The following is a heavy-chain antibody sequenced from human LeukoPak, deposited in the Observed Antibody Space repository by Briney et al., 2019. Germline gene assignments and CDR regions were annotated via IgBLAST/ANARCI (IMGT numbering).Heavy chain of an antibody. V-gene: IGHV3-13*01. J-gene: IGHJ2*01. Sequence: GGSLRLSCAPSGFPFTAYDMHWVRHAPRKSLEWVSAFGSAGDTSYPGAVKGRFIISRDYAKKSLYLQMNSLRAGDTAVYFCVRGALPGDNWYFDLWGRGTLVTVSS. CDR3: VRGALPGDNWYFDL. CDR2: FGSAGDT. CDR1: GFPFTAYD.